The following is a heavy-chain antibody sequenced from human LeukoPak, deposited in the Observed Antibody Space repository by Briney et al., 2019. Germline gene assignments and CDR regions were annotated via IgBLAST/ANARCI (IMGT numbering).Heavy chain of an antibody. V-gene: IGHV3-30*03. J-gene: IGHJ3*01. CDR1: GFTFRNYG. D-gene: IGHD5-24*01. Sequence: GGSLRLSCAASGFTFRNYGVHWVRQAPGKGLEWGASISYDGSNKYHADSVQGRFTVSRDNSKNTLYLQLNSLRTEDTAVYHCARDRGRWLQLPDAFDVWGRGTMVTVSS. CDR2: ISYDGSNK. CDR3: ARDRGRWLQLPDAFDV.